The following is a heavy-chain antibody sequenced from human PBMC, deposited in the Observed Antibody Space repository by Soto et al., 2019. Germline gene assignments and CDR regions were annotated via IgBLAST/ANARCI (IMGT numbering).Heavy chain of an antibody. CDR3: ARDLTSVRGS. D-gene: IGHD3-10*01. Sequence: QVQMVQSGAEVKKPGSSARVSCKVSGGTFSRHSISWVRQAPGQGLEWMGGIIPIFDATQYAQKFQGRLTIAADESTPTCHRDLSGLRPEDTAIYYCARDLTSVRGSWGQGTLVTVS. V-gene: IGHV1-69*01. CDR1: GGTFSRHS. CDR2: IIPIFDAT. J-gene: IGHJ4*02.